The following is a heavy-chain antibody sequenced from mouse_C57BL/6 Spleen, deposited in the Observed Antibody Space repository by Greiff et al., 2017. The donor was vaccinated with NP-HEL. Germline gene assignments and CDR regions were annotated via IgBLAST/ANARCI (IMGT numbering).Heavy chain of an antibody. CDR2: IYPGSGST. J-gene: IGHJ2*01. Sequence: QVQLQQSGAELVKPGASVKLSCTASGYTFTSYWITWVKQRPGQGLEWIGRIYPGSGSTNYTAKFKSKATLTVDTSSSTAYMQLSSLTSEDSAVYCCARGRNFDDWGQGTTRTVSS. CDR1: GYTFTSYW. V-gene: IGHV1-55*01. CDR3: ARGRNFDD.